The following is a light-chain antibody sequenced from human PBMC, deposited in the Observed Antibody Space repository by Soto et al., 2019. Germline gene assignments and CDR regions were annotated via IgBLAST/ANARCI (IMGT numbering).Light chain of an antibody. V-gene: IGKV1-5*03. CDR2: KAS. Sequence: IQMTQPPPTLSASVVDRVTIACRASQSISSWLAWYQQKPEKAPKLLIYKASSLESGVPSRFSGSGSGTEFTLTISSLQPDDFATYYYQQYNSYTWTFGQGTKVDIK. J-gene: IGKJ1*01. CDR3: QQYNSYTWT. CDR1: QSISSW.